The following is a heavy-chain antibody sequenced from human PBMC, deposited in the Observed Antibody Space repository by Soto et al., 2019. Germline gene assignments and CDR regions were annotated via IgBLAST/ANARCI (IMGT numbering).Heavy chain of an antibody. CDR3: ARHLACSGGSCYLIN. J-gene: IGHJ4*02. Sequence: GSISSSSSYWGWIRQPPGKGLEWIGSIYYSGNTYYNPSLKSRVTISIDSSKTQFSLKLNSVTSLKASDTAMYYCARHLACSGGSCYLINWGQGTLVTVSS. V-gene: IGHV4-39*01. D-gene: IGHD2-15*01. CDR1: GSISSSSSY. CDR2: IYYSGNT.